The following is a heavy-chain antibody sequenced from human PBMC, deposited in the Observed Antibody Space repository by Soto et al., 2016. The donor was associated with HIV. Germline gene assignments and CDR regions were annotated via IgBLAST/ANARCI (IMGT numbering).Heavy chain of an antibody. Sequence: EVSLLDSGGGLVQPGESLRLSCAVSGLDFPNYAMSWVRHFPGRGLEWLSSISGSGGSVYYADSARGRFFISRDNSNNTLYLQMNSLTTEDTALYFCARGTHPYSSGWKGKDYFAFWGREPWSPSP. V-gene: IGHV3-23*01. CDR2: ISGSGGSV. CDR1: GLDFPNYA. D-gene: IGHD6-19*01. CDR3: ARGTHPYSSGWKGKDYFAF. J-gene: IGHJ4*02.